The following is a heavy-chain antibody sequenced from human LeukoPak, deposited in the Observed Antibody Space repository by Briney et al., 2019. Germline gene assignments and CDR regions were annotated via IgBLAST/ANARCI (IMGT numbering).Heavy chain of an antibody. D-gene: IGHD2/OR15-2a*01. CDR2: IKPSGGST. CDR3: AREVPENFNFDY. V-gene: IGHV1-46*01. J-gene: IGHJ4*02. CDR1: GYTFTSYY. Sequence: ASVKVSCKASGYTFTSYYTHWVRRAPGQGLEWMGIIKPSGGSTLYAQKLQGRVTVTSDMSTSTVYVELSSLRSEDTAVYYCAREVPENFNFDYWGQGTLVTVSS.